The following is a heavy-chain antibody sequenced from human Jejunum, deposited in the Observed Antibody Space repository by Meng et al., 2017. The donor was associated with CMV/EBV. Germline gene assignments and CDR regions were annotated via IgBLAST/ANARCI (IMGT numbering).Heavy chain of an antibody. J-gene: IGHJ6*02. CDR2: IYYSGTT. Sequence: VRSISGYYWSWIRQPPGKGLEWIGYIYYSGTTNYNPSLRRRVAISVDTSKNQLSLKLSSLTAADTAVYYCARGGAYLPNFPTGMDVWGQGTSVTVSS. CDR3: ARGGAYLPNFPTGMDV. CDR1: VRSISGYY. V-gene: IGHV4-59*01. D-gene: IGHD4/OR15-4a*01.